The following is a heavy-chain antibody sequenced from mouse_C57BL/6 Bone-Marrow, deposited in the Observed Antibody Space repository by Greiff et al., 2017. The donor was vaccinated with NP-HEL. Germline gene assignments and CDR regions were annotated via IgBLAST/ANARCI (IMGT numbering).Heavy chain of an antibody. D-gene: IGHD1-1*01. CDR2: IRNKANGYTT. J-gene: IGHJ4*01. V-gene: IGHV7-3*01. Sequence: EVKLVESGGGLVQPGGSLSLSCAASGFTFTDYYMSWVRQPPGKALEWLGFIRNKANGYTTEYSASVKGRFTISRDNSQSILYLQMNALRAEDSATYYCARRYYGSSSYAMDYWGQGTSVTVSS. CDR1: GFTFTDYY. CDR3: ARRYYGSSSYAMDY.